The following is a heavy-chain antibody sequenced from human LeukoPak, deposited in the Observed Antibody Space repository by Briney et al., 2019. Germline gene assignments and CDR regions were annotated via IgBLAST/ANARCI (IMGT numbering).Heavy chain of an antibody. J-gene: IGHJ3*02. D-gene: IGHD2-2*01. CDR1: GYTFTGYY. V-gene: IGHV1-18*04. CDR2: ISAYNGNT. Sequence: ASVKVSCKASGYTFTGYYIDWVRQAPGQGLEWMGWISAYNGNTNYAQKLQGRVTMTTDTSTSTAYMELRSLRSDDTAVYYCASPRVVPAATTDAFDIWGQGTMVTVSS. CDR3: ASPRVVPAATTDAFDI.